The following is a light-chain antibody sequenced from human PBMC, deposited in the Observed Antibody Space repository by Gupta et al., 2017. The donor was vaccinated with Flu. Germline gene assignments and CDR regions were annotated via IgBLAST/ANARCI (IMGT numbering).Light chain of an antibody. CDR1: ESVGSN. V-gene: IGKV3-15*01. Sequence: ETVMTQSPDTLSASPGERVTLSCRASESVGSNLAWYQQKPGQAPRLLIHGASTRATDIPGRFSGSGSGIEFSLTITSLQSEDFALYYCQEYKDWPRTFGPGTKVDLK. J-gene: IGKJ3*01. CDR2: GAS. CDR3: QEYKDWPRT.